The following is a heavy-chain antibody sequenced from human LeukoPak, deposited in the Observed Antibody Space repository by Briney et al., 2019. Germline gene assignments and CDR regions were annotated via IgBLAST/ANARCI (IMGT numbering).Heavy chain of an antibody. CDR2: IYSGGRT. Sequence: PGGSLRLSCAASGFTVSSNYMSWVRQAPGKGLEWVSVIYSGGRTYYADSVKGRFTISRHNSKNTLYIQMNSLRAEDTAVYYCASLYSGYESRRPTYYYYYGMDVGGQGTRSPSP. V-gene: IGHV3-53*04. CDR1: GFTVSSNY. D-gene: IGHD5-12*01. CDR3: ASLYSGYESRRPTYYYYYGMDV. J-gene: IGHJ6*02.